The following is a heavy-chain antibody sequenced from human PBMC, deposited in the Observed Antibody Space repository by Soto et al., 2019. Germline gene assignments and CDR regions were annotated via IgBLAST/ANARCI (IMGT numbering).Heavy chain of an antibody. D-gene: IGHD3-3*01. V-gene: IGHV4-31*03. Sequence: SETLSLTCTVSGGSISSGGYYWSWIRQHPGKGLEWIGYIYYSGSTYYNPSLKSRVTISVDTSKNQFSPKLSSVTAADTAVYYCARATTYYDFWSGAWGMDVWGQGTTVTVPS. CDR3: ARATTYYDFWSGAWGMDV. J-gene: IGHJ6*02. CDR2: IYYSGST. CDR1: GGSISSGGYY.